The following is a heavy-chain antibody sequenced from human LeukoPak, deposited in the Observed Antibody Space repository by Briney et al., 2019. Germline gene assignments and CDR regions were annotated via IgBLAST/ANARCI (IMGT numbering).Heavy chain of an antibody. J-gene: IGHJ4*02. CDR1: GFTFTSYS. D-gene: IGHD3-3*01. CDR3: AKVGGYYDFWSGYYTPWFDY. Sequence: GGSLRLSCAASGFTFTSYSMNWVRQAPGKGLEWVSTISGGGGSTYYADSVKGRFTISRDNSKNTLYLQVNSLRAEDTAVYYCAKVGGYYDFWSGYYTPWFDYWGQGTLVTVSS. V-gene: IGHV3-23*01. CDR2: ISGGGGST.